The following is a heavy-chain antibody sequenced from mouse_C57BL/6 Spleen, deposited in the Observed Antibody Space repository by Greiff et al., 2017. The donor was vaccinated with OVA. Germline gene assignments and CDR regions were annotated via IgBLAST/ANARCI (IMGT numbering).Heavy chain of an antibody. V-gene: IGHV3-6*01. CDR3: ARDNYSNYGWYFDV. J-gene: IGHJ1*03. CDR1: GYSITSGYY. CDR2: ISYDGSN. Sequence: EVQLQQSGPGLVKPSQSLSLTCSVTGYSITSGYYWNWIRQFPGNKLEWMGYISYDGSNNYNPSLKNRISITRDTSKNQFFLKLNSVTTEDTATYYCARDNYSNYGWYFDVWGTGTTVTVSS. D-gene: IGHD2-5*01.